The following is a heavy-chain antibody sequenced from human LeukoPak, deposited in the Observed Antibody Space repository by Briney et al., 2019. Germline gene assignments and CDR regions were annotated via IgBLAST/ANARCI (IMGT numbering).Heavy chain of an antibody. CDR2: IYYDEKT. V-gene: IGHV4-34*01. Sequence: PSETLSLTCAVYGGSFSGYYWSWIRQPPGKGLEWIGSIYYDEKTYYSPSLRSRVPVSADTSKSQFSLKLSSVTAADTAVYCCVRLQHFGDPHWGQGTLVTVST. CDR3: VRLQHFGDPH. CDR1: GGSFSGYY. D-gene: IGHD4-17*01. J-gene: IGHJ4*02.